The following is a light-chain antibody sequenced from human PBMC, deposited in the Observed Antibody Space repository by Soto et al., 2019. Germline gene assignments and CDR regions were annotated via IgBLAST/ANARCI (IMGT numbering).Light chain of an antibody. J-gene: IGKJ1*01. CDR3: QEYNTWPWT. CDR2: GAS. CDR1: QSVNNN. Sequence: TQSPATLSVSTEERATLSCRASQSVNNNLAWYQQKLGQAPRVLIYGASTRATGIPARFTGSGSGTEFILTITSLQSEDSAVYYCQEYNTWPWTFGEGTKVDIK. V-gene: IGKV3-15*01.